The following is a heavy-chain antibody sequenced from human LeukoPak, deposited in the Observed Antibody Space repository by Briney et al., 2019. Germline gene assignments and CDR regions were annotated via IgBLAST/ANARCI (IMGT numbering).Heavy chain of an antibody. Sequence: AGGSLRLSCAASGFTFSSYDMHWVRQATGKGLEWVSAIGTAGDTYYPGSVKGRFTISRENAKNSLYLQMNSVRAGDTAVYYCARASSRYDSSGYYSDWGQGTLVTVSS. CDR2: IGTAGDT. J-gene: IGHJ4*02. CDR1: GFTFSSYD. V-gene: IGHV3-13*01. CDR3: ARASSRYDSSGYYSD. D-gene: IGHD3-22*01.